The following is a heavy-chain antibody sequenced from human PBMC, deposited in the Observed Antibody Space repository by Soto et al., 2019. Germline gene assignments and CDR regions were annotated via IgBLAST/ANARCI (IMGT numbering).Heavy chain of an antibody. V-gene: IGHV1-69*13. CDR1: GGTFSSYA. Sequence: SVEVSCKASGGTFSSYAISWVRQAPGQGLEWMGGIIPIFGTANYAQKFQGRVTITADESTSTAYMELSSLRSEDTAVYYCALPLYYYDSSGYKSYYFDYWGQGTLVTVSS. CDR3: ALPLYYYDSSGYKSYYFDY. CDR2: IIPIFGTA. J-gene: IGHJ4*02. D-gene: IGHD3-22*01.